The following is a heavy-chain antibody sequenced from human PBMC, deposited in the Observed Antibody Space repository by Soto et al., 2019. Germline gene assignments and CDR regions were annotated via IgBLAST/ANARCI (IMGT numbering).Heavy chain of an antibody. J-gene: IGHJ6*02. CDR1: GLPVAGSY. V-gene: IGHV3-53*01. CDR2: IYNDGTT. D-gene: IGHD3-10*01. Sequence: LRLSCVASGLPVAGSYMAWVRQAPGKGLEWASVIYNDGTTYYSQSVEGRFTISRDTPKNTLYLQMDRLRDEDTAVYYCVRPLPSGQTHARDVWGQGTTVTVSS. CDR3: VRPLPSGQTHARDV.